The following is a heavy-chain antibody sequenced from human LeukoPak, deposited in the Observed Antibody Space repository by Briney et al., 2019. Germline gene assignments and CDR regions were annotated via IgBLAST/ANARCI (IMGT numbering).Heavy chain of an antibody. CDR3: VRVAKERVGGVYYFDY. CDR2: IGTAGDT. CDR1: GFTSSDYD. Sequence: GGSLRLSCAASGFTSSDYDMHWVRQATGKGLEWVSAIGTAGDTYYTGSVKGRFTISRENAKNSLYLQMNSLRAGDTAVYYCVRVAKERVGGVYYFDYWGQGTPVTVSS. V-gene: IGHV3-13*01. J-gene: IGHJ4*02. D-gene: IGHD1-1*01.